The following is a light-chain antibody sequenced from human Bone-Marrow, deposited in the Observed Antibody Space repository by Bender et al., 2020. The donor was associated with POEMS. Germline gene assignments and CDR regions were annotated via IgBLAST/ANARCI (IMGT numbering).Light chain of an antibody. CDR1: SSDIGGYDY. Sequence: QSALTQPPSASGSPGQSVTISCTGTSSDIGGYDYVSWYQHHPGKAPKLMIYEVSKRPSGIPDRFSGSKSANTASLTVSGLQPEDEADYYCSLYTSTSTFVFGPGTKVTVL. CDR2: EVS. CDR3: SLYTSTSTFV. V-gene: IGLV2-8*01. J-gene: IGLJ1*01.